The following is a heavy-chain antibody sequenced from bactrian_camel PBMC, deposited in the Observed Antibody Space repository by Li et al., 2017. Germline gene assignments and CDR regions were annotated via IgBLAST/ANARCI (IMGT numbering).Heavy chain of an antibody. CDR2: LNSGGRG. J-gene: IGHJ4*01. CDR3: ATPILSTMWEYDY. V-gene: IGHV3S53*01. D-gene: IGHD4*01. CDR1: RYSSC. Sequence: VQLVESGGGSVQAGRSLRLSCAASRYSSCMGWFRRAPGKEREGVATLNSGGRGIYADSVKGRFTISRDNRKNTVVLELNNLKYEDTAMYYCATPILSTMWEYDYWGQGTQVTVS.